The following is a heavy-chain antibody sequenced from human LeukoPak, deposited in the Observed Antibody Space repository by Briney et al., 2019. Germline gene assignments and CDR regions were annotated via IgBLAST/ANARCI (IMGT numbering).Heavy chain of an antibody. J-gene: IGHJ4*02. CDR1: GYTFTAYY. Sequence: ASVNVSCTASGYTFTAYYMNWGRQAPGQGREGMGWINPTSGGTNYAQKFHGRVTMTRDTSISTAYMELSRLRSDDTAVYYCARCEYCSGGSCSPFDYWGQGTLVTVSS. CDR2: INPTSGGT. V-gene: IGHV1-2*02. CDR3: ARCEYCSGGSCSPFDY. D-gene: IGHD2-15*01.